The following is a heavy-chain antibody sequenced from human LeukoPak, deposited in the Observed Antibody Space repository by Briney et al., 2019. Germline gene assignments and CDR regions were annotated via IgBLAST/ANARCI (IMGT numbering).Heavy chain of an antibody. CDR1: GITFSSYA. V-gene: IGHV3-23*01. CDR3: ARDLSPVVRASPMGY. J-gene: IGHJ4*02. CDR2: ISGSGGST. Sequence: PGGSLRLSCAASGITFSSYAMSWVRQAPGKGLEWVSVISGSGGSTYYADSVRGRFTISRDNSKNTLSLQMNSLRAEDTAVYYCARDLSPVVRASPMGYWGQGTLVTVSS. D-gene: IGHD3-10*01.